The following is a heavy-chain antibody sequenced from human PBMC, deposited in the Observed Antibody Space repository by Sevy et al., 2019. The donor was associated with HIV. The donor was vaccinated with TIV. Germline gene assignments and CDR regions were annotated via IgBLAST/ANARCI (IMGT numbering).Heavy chain of an antibody. CDR2: IKEDGSER. V-gene: IGHV3-7*01. D-gene: IGHD1-7*01. J-gene: IGHJ4*02. Sequence: GGSLRLSCVASGFTFSGYWMSWVRQAPGKGLECVANIKEDGSERYYVDSVKGRFIISRDNAKNSLYLQMDSLRAEDTAVYYCERVQITGSKPDYFDYWGQGTLVTVSS. CDR1: GFTFSGYW. CDR3: ERVQITGSKPDYFDY.